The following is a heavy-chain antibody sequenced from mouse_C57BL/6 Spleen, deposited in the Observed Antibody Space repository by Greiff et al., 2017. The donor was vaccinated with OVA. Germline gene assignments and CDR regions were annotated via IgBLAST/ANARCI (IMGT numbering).Heavy chain of an antibody. CDR3: ARDATVVATPYYFDY. Sequence: EVQVVESGGGLVKPGGSLKLSCAASGFTFSSYAMSWVRQTPEKRLEWVATISDGGSYTYYPDNVKGRFTISRDNAKNNLYLQMSHLKSEDTAMYYCARDATVVATPYYFDYWGQGTTLTVSS. CDR2: ISDGGSYT. CDR1: GFTFSSYA. D-gene: IGHD1-1*01. J-gene: IGHJ2*01. V-gene: IGHV5-4*01.